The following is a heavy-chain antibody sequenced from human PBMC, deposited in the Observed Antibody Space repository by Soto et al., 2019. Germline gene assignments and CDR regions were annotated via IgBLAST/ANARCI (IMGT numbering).Heavy chain of an antibody. CDR3: ERTPLV. D-gene: IGHD2-2*01. J-gene: IGHJ4*02. Sequence: PSETLSLTCTVSGGSISSYYWSWIRQPPGKGLEWIGYIYYSGSTNYNPSLKSRVTISVDTSKNQFSLKLSSVTAADTAMYYCERTPLVWGQGTRVTVSS. CDR1: GGSISSYY. CDR2: IYYSGST. V-gene: IGHV4-59*08.